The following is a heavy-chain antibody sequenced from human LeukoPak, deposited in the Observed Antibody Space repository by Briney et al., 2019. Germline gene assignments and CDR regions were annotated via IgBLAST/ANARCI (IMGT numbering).Heavy chain of an antibody. Sequence: SETLSLTCTVSGGSISSSSYYWGWIRQPPGKGLEWIGSIYYSGSTYYNPSLKSRVTISVDTSKNQFSLKLSSVTAADTAVYYCARQGPGVWFDPWGQGTLVTVSS. V-gene: IGHV4-39*01. CDR1: GGSISSSSYY. CDR2: IYYSGST. J-gene: IGHJ5*02. CDR3: ARQGPGVWFDP.